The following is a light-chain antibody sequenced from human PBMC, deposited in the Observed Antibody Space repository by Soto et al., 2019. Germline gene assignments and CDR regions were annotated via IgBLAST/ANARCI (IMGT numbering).Light chain of an antibody. V-gene: IGKV1-39*01. CDR2: AVS. CDR1: QSISNY. CDR3: QQSYSTPPT. J-gene: IGKJ4*01. Sequence: DIQMTQSPSSLSASVGDRVTITCRASQSISNYLNWYQQKPGKAPKLLIHAVSNLQSGVPSRFSGSGSGTDFSLSISSLQPEDFATYYCQQSYSTPPTFGGGTKVEIK.